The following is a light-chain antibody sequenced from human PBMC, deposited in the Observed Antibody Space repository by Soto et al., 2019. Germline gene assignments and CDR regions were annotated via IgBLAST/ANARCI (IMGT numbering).Light chain of an antibody. Sequence: QSVLTQPASVSGSPGQSITFPCTGTSSDVGGYDYISWYQQHPGNAPKLMIYDVNNRPSGVSNRFSGSKSGNTASLTISVLQAEDEADYYCSSYTSSSTLVYVFGTGTKVTVL. CDR2: DVN. J-gene: IGLJ1*01. CDR3: SSYTSSSTLVYV. CDR1: SSDVGGYDY. V-gene: IGLV2-14*03.